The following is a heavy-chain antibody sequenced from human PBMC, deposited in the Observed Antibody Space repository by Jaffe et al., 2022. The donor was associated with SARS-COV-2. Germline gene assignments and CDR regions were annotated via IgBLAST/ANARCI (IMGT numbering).Heavy chain of an antibody. Sequence: QVQLQESGPGLVKPAQTLSLTCTVSGGSISSGNYYWNWIRQPAGKGLEWIGRTYGSGSTNYNPSLKSRVTISVDTSKNQMSLKLSSVTAADTAVYYCARAFIVVVPVVRDYGMDVWGQGTAVTVSS. CDR1: GGSISSGNYY. J-gene: IGHJ6*02. D-gene: IGHD2-2*01. V-gene: IGHV4-61*02. CDR2: TYGSGST. CDR3: ARAFIVVVPVVRDYGMDV.